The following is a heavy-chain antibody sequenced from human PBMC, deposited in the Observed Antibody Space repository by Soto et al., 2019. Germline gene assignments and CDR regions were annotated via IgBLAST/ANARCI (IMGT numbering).Heavy chain of an antibody. J-gene: IGHJ4*02. CDR1: GGSFSGYY. CDR2: INHSGST. CDR3: ARGGGIAASGDFDY. V-gene: IGHV4-34*01. D-gene: IGHD6-13*01. Sequence: SETLSLTCAVYGGSFSGYYWSWIRQPPGKGLEWIGEINHSGSTNYNPSLKSRVTISVDTSKNQFSLKLSSVTAADTAVYYCARGGGIAASGDFDYWGQGTLVTVSS.